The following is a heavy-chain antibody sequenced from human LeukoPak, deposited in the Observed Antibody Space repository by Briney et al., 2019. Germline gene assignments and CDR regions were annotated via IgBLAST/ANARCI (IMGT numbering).Heavy chain of an antibody. D-gene: IGHD3-22*01. CDR1: GFTFSSYS. V-gene: IGHV3-21*01. J-gene: IGHJ5*02. Sequence: RTGGSLRLSCAASGFTFSSYSMNWVRQAPGKGLEWVSSISSSSYIYYADSVKGRFTISRDNAKNSLYLQMNSLRAEDTAVYYCARLRGDSSGYRLLDWFDPWGQGTLVTVSS. CDR3: ARLRGDSSGYRLLDWFDP. CDR2: ISSSSYI.